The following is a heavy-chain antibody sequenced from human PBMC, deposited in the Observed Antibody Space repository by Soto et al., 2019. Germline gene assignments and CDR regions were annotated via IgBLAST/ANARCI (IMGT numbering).Heavy chain of an antibody. J-gene: IGHJ4*02. CDR3: ARGTGDSSGYYRPFDY. Sequence: QVQLQESGPGXVXPXXXXSLTXTVSAGSITSDYWSWIRQPPGKGLEWIGYIYYSGSTNYNPSLESRVTMSVDTSKNQFSLKITSMTAADTXVYYXARGTGDSSGYYRPFDYWGQGTLVTVSS. D-gene: IGHD3-22*01. V-gene: IGHV4-59*01. CDR2: IYYSGST. CDR1: AGSITSDY.